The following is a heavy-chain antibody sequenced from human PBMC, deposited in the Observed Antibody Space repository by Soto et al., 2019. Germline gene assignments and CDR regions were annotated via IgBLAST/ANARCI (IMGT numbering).Heavy chain of an antibody. V-gene: IGHV3-9*01. J-gene: IGHJ4*02. CDR1: GFTFDDYA. CDR2: ISWNSGSI. CDR3: VWSRRLASYFDH. D-gene: IGHD3-10*01. Sequence: EVQLVESGGGLVQPGRSLRLSCAASGFTFDDYAMHWVRQAPGKGLEWVSSISWNSGSIDYADSVKGRFTISRDNAKNCLYLQMNSLRAEDTALYYCVWSRRLASYFDHWGQGTLVTVSS.